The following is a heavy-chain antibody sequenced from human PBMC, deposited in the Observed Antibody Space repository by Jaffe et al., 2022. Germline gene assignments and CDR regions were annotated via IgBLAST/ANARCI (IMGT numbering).Heavy chain of an antibody. Sequence: EVQLVESGGGLVQPGGSLRLSCAASGFTFSSYWMSWVRQAPGKGLQWVANIKPDGSEKYYVDSVKGRFTISRDNAKRSLYLQMNSLRAEDTAVYYCERGGGRSDYGVDYWGQGTLVTVSS. CDR1: GFTFSSYW. V-gene: IGHV3-7*01. CDR3: ERGGGRSDYGVDY. J-gene: IGHJ4*02. CDR2: IKPDGSEK. D-gene: IGHD4-17*01.